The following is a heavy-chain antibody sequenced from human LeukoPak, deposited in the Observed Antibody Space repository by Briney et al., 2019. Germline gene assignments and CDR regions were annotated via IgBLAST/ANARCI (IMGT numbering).Heavy chain of an antibody. CDR2: ISSSGSTI. CDR1: GFTFSDYY. V-gene: IGHV3-11*01. D-gene: IGHD5-24*01. Sequence: GGSLRLSCAASGFTFSDYYMSWIRQAPGKGLEGVSYISSSGSTIYYADSVKGRFTISRDNAKNSLYLQMNSLRAEDTAVYYCASTGLRWLQPSDYWGQGTLVTVSS. J-gene: IGHJ4*02. CDR3: ASTGLRWLQPSDY.